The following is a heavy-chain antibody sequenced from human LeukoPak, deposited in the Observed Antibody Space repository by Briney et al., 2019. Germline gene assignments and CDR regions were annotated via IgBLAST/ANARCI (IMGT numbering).Heavy chain of an antibody. CDR2: IYYSGST. V-gene: IGHV4-38-2*02. Sequence: SETLSLTCIVSGYSITSGYHWGWIRQPPGKGLEWIGSIYYSGSTYYNPSLKSRVTISVDTSKNQFSLKLSSMTAADTAVYYCAREFPRYLAAAGDYWGQGTLVTVSS. CDR1: GYSITSGYH. D-gene: IGHD6-13*01. CDR3: AREFPRYLAAAGDY. J-gene: IGHJ4*02.